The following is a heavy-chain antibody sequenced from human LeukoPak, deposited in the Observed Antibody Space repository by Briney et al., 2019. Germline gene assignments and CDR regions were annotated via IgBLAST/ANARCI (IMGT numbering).Heavy chain of an antibody. Sequence: GGSLRLSCAASGFTFSSYGMHWVRQAPGKGLEWVAFIRYDGSNKYYADSVKGRFTISRDNAKNSLYLQMNSLRAEDTAVYYCARVSRVVPAARGAFDIWGQGTMVTVSS. CDR1: GFTFSSYG. CDR3: ARVSRVVPAARGAFDI. V-gene: IGHV3-30*02. D-gene: IGHD2-2*01. J-gene: IGHJ3*02. CDR2: IRYDGSNK.